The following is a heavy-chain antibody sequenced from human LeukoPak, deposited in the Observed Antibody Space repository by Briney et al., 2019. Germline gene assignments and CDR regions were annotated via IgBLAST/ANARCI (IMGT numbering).Heavy chain of an antibody. CDR2: IYSGGST. D-gene: IGHD3-10*01. CDR3: ATWFGELLSDYFDY. Sequence: GGSLRLSCAASGFTVSSNYMSWVRQAPGKGLEWVSVIYSGGSTYYADSVKGRFTISRGNSKNTLYLQMNSLRAEDTAVYYCATWFGELLSDYFDYWGQGALVTVSS. V-gene: IGHV3-53*01. J-gene: IGHJ4*02. CDR1: GFTVSSNY.